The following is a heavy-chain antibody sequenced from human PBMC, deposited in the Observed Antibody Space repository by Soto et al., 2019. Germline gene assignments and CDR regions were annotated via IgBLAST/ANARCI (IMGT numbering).Heavy chain of an antibody. D-gene: IGHD4-17*01. CDR1: GYTFTSYD. CDR3: ARGYGDYDFDPDYYYYGMDV. Sequence: QVQLVQSGAEVKKPGASVKVSCKASGYTFTSYDINWVRQATGQGLEWMGGMNPNSGNTGYAQKFQGRVTMTRNTSISTAYMELSSLRSEDTAVYYCARGYGDYDFDPDYYYYGMDVWGQGTTVTVSS. V-gene: IGHV1-8*01. J-gene: IGHJ6*02. CDR2: MNPNSGNT.